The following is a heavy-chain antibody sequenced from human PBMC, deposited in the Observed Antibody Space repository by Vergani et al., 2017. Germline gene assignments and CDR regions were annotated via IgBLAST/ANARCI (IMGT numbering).Heavy chain of an antibody. D-gene: IGHD6-19*01. CDR3: AKAYSSGWYYFDY. CDR2: ITGSGDSA. Sequence: EVQLVESGGGLVQPGRSLRLSCAASGFTFSTYAMSWVRQAPGKGLEWVSAITGSGDSAYYADSVKGRFTISRDNSKNTLCLQMNSLRAEDTAVYYCAKAYSSGWYYFDYWGQGTLVTVSS. V-gene: IGHV3-23*04. J-gene: IGHJ4*02. CDR1: GFTFSTYA.